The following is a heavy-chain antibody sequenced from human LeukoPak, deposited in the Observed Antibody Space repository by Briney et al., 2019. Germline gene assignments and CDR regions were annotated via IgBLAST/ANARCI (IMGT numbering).Heavy chain of an antibody. CDR3: AREWELPDAFDI. CDR1: GGSISSGGYY. J-gene: IGHJ3*02. Sequence: SQTLSLTCTVSGGSISSGGYYWSWIRQHPGKGLEWIGYIYYSGSTYYNPSLKSRVTISVDTSKNQFSLKLSSVTAADTAVYYCAREWELPDAFDIWGQGTMVTVSS. CDR2: IYYSGST. V-gene: IGHV4-31*03. D-gene: IGHD1-26*01.